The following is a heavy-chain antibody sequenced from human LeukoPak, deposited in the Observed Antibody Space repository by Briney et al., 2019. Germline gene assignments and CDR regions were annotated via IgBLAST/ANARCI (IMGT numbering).Heavy chain of an antibody. CDR3: VKDSSMVRGDYDYFDN. J-gene: IGHJ4*02. CDR1: GFTFSGYV. D-gene: IGHD3-10*01. V-gene: IGHV3-23*01. CDR2: ISDSGDRT. Sequence: PGGSLSLSCAASGFTFSGYVMGWVRQAPGKGLEWVSGISDSGDRTYYADSVKGRFTISRDNSKNTLYLQMNSLRAEDTAVYYCVKDSSMVRGDYDYFDNWGQGTLVTVSS.